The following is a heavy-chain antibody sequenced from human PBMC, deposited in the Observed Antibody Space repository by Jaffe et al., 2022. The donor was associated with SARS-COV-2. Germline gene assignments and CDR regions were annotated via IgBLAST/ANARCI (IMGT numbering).Heavy chain of an antibody. CDR3: AREGLITMIVVVITGYYYYMDV. CDR2: IIPIFGTA. Sequence: QVQLVQSGAEVKKPGSSVKVSCKASGGTFSSYAISWVRQAPGQGLEWMGGIIPIFGTANYAQKFQGRVTITADESTSTAYMELSSLRSEDTAVYYCAREGLITMIVVVITGYYYYMDVWGKGTTVTVSS. V-gene: IGHV1-69*01. D-gene: IGHD3-22*01. J-gene: IGHJ6*03. CDR1: GGTFSSYA.